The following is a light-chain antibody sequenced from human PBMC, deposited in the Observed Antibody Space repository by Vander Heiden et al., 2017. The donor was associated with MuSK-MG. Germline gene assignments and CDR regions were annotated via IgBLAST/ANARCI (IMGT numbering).Light chain of an antibody. J-gene: IGLJ2*01. CDR2: SNS. CDR1: SSNIGAGYD. V-gene: IGLV1-40*01. Sequence: SVLTPLPPLSGAPGQRVTISCTGSSSNIGAGYDGHWYQQLPGTAPKLLIYSNSNRPSGVPDRFSGSKSGTSASLAITGLQAEDEADYYCQSYDSSLYVVFGGGTKLTVL. CDR3: QSYDSSLYVV.